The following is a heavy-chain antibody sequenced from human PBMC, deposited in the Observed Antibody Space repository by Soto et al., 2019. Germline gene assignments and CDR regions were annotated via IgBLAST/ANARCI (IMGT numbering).Heavy chain of an antibody. CDR3: ARVSLRGLARKAWFDY. Sequence: SETLSLTCTVSGGSISSYYWSWIRQPPGKGLEWIGYIYYSGSTNYNPSLKSQVTISVDTSKNQFSLKLSSVTAADTAVYYCARVSLRGLARKAWFDYWGQGTLVTVSS. CDR2: IYYSGST. CDR1: GGSISSYY. J-gene: IGHJ4*02. V-gene: IGHV4-59*01. D-gene: IGHD3-16*01.